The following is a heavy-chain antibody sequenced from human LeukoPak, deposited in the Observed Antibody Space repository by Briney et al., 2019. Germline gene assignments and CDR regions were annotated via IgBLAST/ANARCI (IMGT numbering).Heavy chain of an antibody. V-gene: IGHV3-9*01. CDR1: GSTFDDYA. J-gene: IGHJ4*02. Sequence: GGSLRLSCAASGSTFDDYAMHWVRQAPGQGLEWVSSIYWNSGIITYADSVRGRFTISRDNADNSLFLQMDSLRPEDTALYYCTKEETKYTFGNAFDYWGQGTLVTVSS. CDR2: IYWNSGII. CDR3: TKEETKYTFGNAFDY. D-gene: IGHD4-23*01.